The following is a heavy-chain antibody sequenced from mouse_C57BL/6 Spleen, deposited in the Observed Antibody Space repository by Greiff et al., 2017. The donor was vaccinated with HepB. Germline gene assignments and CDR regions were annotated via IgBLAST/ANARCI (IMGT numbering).Heavy chain of an antibody. V-gene: IGHV5-4*01. D-gene: IGHD1-1*01. J-gene: IGHJ4*01. CDR2: ISDGGSYT. CDR3: ARDQDYYGSSGTMDY. CDR1: GFTFSSYA. Sequence: EVMLVESGGGLVKPGGSLKLSCAASGFTFSSYAMSWVRQTPEKRLEWVATISDGGSYTYYPDNVKGRFTISRDNAKNNLYLQMGHLKSEDTAMYYCARDQDYYGSSGTMDYWGQGTSVTVSS.